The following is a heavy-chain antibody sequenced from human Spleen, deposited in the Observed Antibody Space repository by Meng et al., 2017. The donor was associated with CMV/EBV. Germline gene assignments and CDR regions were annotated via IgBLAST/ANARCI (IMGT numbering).Heavy chain of an antibody. CDR3: ARGDHSYGMGV. Sequence: GGSLRLSCAASGFTFSSYDMHWVRQATGKGLEWVSAIGTAGDTYYPGYVKGRCTISRENSKNPLYLQMTSLTAGDKAVYYCARGDHSYGMGVWGQGTTVTVSS. CDR1: GFTFSSYD. D-gene: IGHD1-26*01. V-gene: IGHV3-13*01. CDR2: IGTAGDT. J-gene: IGHJ6*02.